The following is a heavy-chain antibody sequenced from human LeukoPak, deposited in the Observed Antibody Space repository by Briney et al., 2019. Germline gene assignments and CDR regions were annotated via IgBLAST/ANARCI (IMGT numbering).Heavy chain of an antibody. CDR2: IYYSGST. J-gene: IGHJ2*01. CDR3: AINYGSGSFHHYWYFDL. V-gene: IGHV4-39*01. D-gene: IGHD3-10*01. CDR1: GGSISSSSYY. Sequence: SETLSLTCTVSGGSISSSSYYWGWIRQPPGKGLEWIGSIYYSGSTYYNPSLKSRVTISVDTSKNQFSLKLSSVTAADTAVYYCAINYGSGSFHHYWYFDLWGRGTLVTVSS.